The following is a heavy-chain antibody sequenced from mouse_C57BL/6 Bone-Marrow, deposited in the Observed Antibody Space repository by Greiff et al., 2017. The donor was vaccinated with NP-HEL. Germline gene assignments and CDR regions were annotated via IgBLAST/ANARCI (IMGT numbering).Heavy chain of an antibody. V-gene: IGHV6-3*01. Sequence: DVKVEESGGGLVQPGGSMKLSCVASGFTFSNYWMNWVRQSPEKGLEWVAQIRLKSDNYATHYAESVKGRFTISRDDSKSSGYLQMNNLRAEDTGIYYCTAPYFDYWGQGTTLTVSS. CDR3: TAPYFDY. J-gene: IGHJ2*01. CDR2: IRLKSDNYAT. CDR1: GFTFSNYW.